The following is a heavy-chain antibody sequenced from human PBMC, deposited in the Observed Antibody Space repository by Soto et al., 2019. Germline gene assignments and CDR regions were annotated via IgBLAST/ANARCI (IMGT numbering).Heavy chain of an antibody. D-gene: IGHD6-19*01. CDR1: GFSLSTTRVG. CDR3: AHIVVDGLGYYFDY. Sequence: SGPTPGNPTQTLTLTLSFSGFSLSTTRVGVGWIRQPPGEALEWLALIYWDDDKRYSPSLKTRLTITKDSPKNRVVLTMSDMDPVDTATYYCAHIVVDGLGYYFDYWGQGTLVTVSS. J-gene: IGHJ4*02. V-gene: IGHV2-5*02. CDR2: IYWDDDK.